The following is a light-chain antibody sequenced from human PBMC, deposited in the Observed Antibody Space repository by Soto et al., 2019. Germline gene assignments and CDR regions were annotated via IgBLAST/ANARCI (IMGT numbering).Light chain of an antibody. CDR3: QQYDARPFT. CDR2: EAS. CDR1: QSISSW. V-gene: IGKV1-5*01. Sequence: DIQMTQSPSTLSASVGDRVTITCRASQSISSWLAWYQQKPGKAPKLLIHEASRLESGVPSRFSGSESGTEFTLTISGLQPEDIGTYYCQQYDARPFTFGPGTKVDLK. J-gene: IGKJ3*01.